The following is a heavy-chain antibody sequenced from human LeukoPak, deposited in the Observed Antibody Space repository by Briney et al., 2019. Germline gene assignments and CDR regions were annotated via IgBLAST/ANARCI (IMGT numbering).Heavy chain of an antibody. J-gene: IGHJ4*02. CDR1: GLTFSMCA. CDR2: ISGSCDYT. V-gene: IGHV3-23*01. D-gene: IGHD2/OR15-2a*01. CDR3: TARPPIIVGGPFDY. Sequence: GVSLRLSCAASGLTFSMCAMGCVRLAPGKGREGVSTISGSCDYTYYAGSVKGRFTISRDHSKNTLYLQMNSLRAEDTAVYSCTARPPIIVGGPFDYWGQGILVTVSS.